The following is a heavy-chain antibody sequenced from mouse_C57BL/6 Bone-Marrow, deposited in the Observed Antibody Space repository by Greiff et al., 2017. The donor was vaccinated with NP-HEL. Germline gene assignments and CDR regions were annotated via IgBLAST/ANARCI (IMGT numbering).Heavy chain of an antibody. CDR2: ISDGGSYT. Sequence: EVQGVESGGGLVKPGGSLKLSCAASGFTFSSYAMSWVRQTPEKRLEWVATISDGGSYTYYPDNVKGRFTISRDNAKNNLYLQMSHLKSEDTAMYYCARDTATGYYAMDYWGQGTSVTVSS. CDR1: GFTFSSYA. V-gene: IGHV5-4*01. J-gene: IGHJ4*01. D-gene: IGHD3-1*01. CDR3: ARDTATGYYAMDY.